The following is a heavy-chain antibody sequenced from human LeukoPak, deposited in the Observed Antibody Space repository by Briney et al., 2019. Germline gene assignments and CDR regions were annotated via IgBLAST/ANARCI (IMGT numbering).Heavy chain of an antibody. D-gene: IGHD3-22*01. J-gene: IGHJ3*02. CDR1: GGSISSYY. Sequence: PSETLSLTCTVSGGSISSYYWSWIRQPPGKGLEWIGYIYYSGSTNYNPSLKSRVTISVDTSKNQFSLKLSSVTAADTAVYYCARYSSGYRDAFDIWGQGTMVTASS. CDR2: IYYSGST. CDR3: ARYSSGYRDAFDI. V-gene: IGHV4-59*01.